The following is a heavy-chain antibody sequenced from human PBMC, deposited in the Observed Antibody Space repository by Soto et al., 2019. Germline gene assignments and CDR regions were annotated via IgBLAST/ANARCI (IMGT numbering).Heavy chain of an antibody. V-gene: IGHV1-18*01. D-gene: IGHD2-8*01. CDR1: GYTFTKYG. CDR3: ARVVYGGAILPYAFDL. CDR2: INVHNVKT. Sequence: ASVNVSFKAAGYTFTKYGVTWMRQAPGQGFEWMGWINVHNVKTIYAQKFQGRVTMTRETSTRTAYMDLRSLRHDDTATYYCARVVYGGAILPYAFDLWGDGTMVNVSS. J-gene: IGHJ3*01.